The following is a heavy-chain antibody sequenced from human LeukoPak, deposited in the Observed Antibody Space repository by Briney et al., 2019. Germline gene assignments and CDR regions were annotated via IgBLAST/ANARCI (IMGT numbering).Heavy chain of an antibody. J-gene: IGHJ6*03. CDR2: IYYSGST. Sequence: SETLSLTCTVSGGSISSYYWGWIRQPPGKGLEWIGSIYYSGSTYYNPSLKSRVTISVDTSKNQFSLKLSSVTAADTAVYYCARTIRNYYYYMDVWGKGTTVTVSS. CDR3: ARTIRNYYYYMDV. CDR1: GGSISSYY. V-gene: IGHV4-39*07. D-gene: IGHD2-21*01.